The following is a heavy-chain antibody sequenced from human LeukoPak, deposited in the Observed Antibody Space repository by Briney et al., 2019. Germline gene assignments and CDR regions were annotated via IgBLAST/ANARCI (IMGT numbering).Heavy chain of an antibody. CDR3: ARDSSPDYDDVWGPGAFDI. CDR2: ISSSSSYI. J-gene: IGHJ3*02. V-gene: IGHV3-21*01. D-gene: IGHD3-16*01. CDR1: GFTFSSYS. Sequence: GGSLRLSCAASGFTFSSYSMNWVRQAPGKGLEWVSSISSSSSYIYYADSVKGRFTISRDNAKNSLYLQMNSLRAEDTAVYYCARDSSPDYDDVWGPGAFDIWGQGTMVTVSS.